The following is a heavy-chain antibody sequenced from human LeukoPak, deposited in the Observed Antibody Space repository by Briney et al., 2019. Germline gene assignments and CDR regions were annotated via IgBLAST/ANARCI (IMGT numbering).Heavy chain of an antibody. D-gene: IGHD3-10*01. CDR3: AGAMVRGVIHYYYYYYMDV. Sequence: PVKVSCKASGGTFSSYAISWVRQAPGQGLEWMGGIIPIFGTANYAQKFQGRVTITADESTSTAYMELSSLRSEDTAVYYCAGAMVRGVIHYYYYYYMDVWGKGTTVTVSS. J-gene: IGHJ6*03. CDR2: IIPIFGTA. V-gene: IGHV1-69*13. CDR1: GGTFSSYA.